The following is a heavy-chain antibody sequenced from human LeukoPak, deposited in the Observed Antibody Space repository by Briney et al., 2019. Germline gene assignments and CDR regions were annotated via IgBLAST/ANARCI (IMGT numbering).Heavy chain of an antibody. Sequence: SETLSLTCAVYGGSFSGYYWSWIRQPPGKGLEWIGEINHSGSTNYNPSLKSRVTISVDTSKNQFSLKLSSVTAADTAVYYCARQKSYGYGAFDYWGRGTLVTVSS. V-gene: IGHV4-34*01. CDR2: INHSGST. CDR3: ARQKSYGYGAFDY. J-gene: IGHJ4*02. D-gene: IGHD5-18*01. CDR1: GGSFSGYY.